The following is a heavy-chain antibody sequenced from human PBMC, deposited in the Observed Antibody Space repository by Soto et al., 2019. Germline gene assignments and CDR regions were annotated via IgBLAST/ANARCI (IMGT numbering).Heavy chain of an antibody. CDR3: AKGFFLEWLSIAS. V-gene: IGHV3-30*18. J-gene: IGHJ4*02. Sequence: QVQLVESGGSVVQPGGSLRVSCAASGFTFRGHGMHWVRKAPGKGLEWVAVISYDGSNKYYADSVKGRFTISRDNSQDILYLQMDSLRPEDTAVYYCAKGFFLEWLSIASWGQGTLVTVSS. CDR1: GFTFRGHG. CDR2: ISYDGSNK. D-gene: IGHD3-3*01.